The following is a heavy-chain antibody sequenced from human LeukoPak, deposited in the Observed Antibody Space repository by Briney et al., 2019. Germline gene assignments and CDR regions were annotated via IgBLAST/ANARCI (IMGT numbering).Heavy chain of an antibody. J-gene: IGHJ4*02. CDR3: ARIPPHYDSSGYYYPENYYFDY. V-gene: IGHV3-7*01. CDR1: GFTFSSYW. D-gene: IGHD3-22*01. Sequence: GGSLRLSCAASGFTFSSYWMTWDRQAPGKGLEWVANIKQDGSERNYVDSVKGRFTISRDNAKNSLYLQMSSLRAEDTAVYYCARIPPHYDSSGYYYPENYYFDYWGQGTLVTVSS. CDR2: IKQDGSER.